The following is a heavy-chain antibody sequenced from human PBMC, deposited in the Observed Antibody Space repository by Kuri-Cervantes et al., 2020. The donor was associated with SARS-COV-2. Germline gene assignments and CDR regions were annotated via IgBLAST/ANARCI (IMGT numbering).Heavy chain of an antibody. V-gene: IGHV3-33*08. CDR1: GFTFSAYG. CDR2: IWYDGSNK. D-gene: IGHD2-15*01. Sequence: GESLKISCEASGFTFSAYGMNWVRQAPGKGLEWVAVIWYDGSNKYYADSVKGRFTISRDNSKNTLYLQMNSLRAEDTAVYYCARDPGGDLLLQYYYGMDVWGQGTTVTVSS. CDR3: ARDPGGDLLLQYYYGMDV. J-gene: IGHJ6*02.